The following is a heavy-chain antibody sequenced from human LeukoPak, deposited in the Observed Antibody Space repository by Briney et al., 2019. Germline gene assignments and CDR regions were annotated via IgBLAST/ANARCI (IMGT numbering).Heavy chain of an antibody. J-gene: IGHJ4*02. CDR1: GGTFSSYA. Sequence: SVKVSCKASGGTFSSYAISWVRQAPGQGLEWMGRIIPIFGTANYAQKFQGRVTMTRDTSISTAYMELSRLRSDDTAVYYCARPEEFDYWGQGTLVTVSS. V-gene: IGHV1-69*05. CDR3: ARPEEFDY. CDR2: IIPIFGTA.